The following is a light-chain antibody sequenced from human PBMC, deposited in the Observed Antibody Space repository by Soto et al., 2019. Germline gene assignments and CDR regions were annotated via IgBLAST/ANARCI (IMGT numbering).Light chain of an antibody. CDR1: QSVLYSLNNKDY. CDR2: WAS. Sequence: DIVMTQSPDSLAVSLGERATINCRSSQSVLYSLNNKDYLAWYQQRPGQPPKLLIYWASTRESGVPDRFSGSGSGTDFPLTISSLQAEDVAVYYCQQFYSTPLTFGGGTKVEIK. J-gene: IGKJ4*01. V-gene: IGKV4-1*01. CDR3: QQFYSTPLT.